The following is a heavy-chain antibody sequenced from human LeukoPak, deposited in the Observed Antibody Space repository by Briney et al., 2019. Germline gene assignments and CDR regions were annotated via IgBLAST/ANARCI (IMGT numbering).Heavy chain of an antibody. V-gene: IGHV4-59*08. CDR3: ARHSSQWDWFDP. J-gene: IGHJ5*02. Sequence: SETLSLTCTVSGGSISSYYWSWIRQPPGKGLEWIGYIYYSGSTNHNPSLKSRVTISVDTSKNQFSLKLSSVTAADTAVYYCARHSSQWDWFDPWGQGTLVTVSS. D-gene: IGHD6-13*01. CDR1: GGSISSYY. CDR2: IYYSGST.